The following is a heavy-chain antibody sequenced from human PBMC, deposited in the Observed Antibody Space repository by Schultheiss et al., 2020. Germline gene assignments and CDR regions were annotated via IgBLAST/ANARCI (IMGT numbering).Heavy chain of an antibody. D-gene: IGHD1-1*01. Sequence: GGSLRLSCAASGFTFSSYAMSWVRQAPGKGLEWVSAISGSGGSTYYADSVKGRFTISRDNSKNTLYLQMNSLRGEDTAVYYCAKEMLATDREYYYYGMDVWGQGTTVTVSS. CDR1: GFTFSSYA. V-gene: IGHV3-23*01. CDR2: ISGSGGST. CDR3: AKEMLATDREYYYYGMDV. J-gene: IGHJ6*02.